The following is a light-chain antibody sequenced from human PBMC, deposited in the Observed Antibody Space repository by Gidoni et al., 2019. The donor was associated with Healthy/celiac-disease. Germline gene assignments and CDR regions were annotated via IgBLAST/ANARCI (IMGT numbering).Light chain of an antibody. V-gene: IGKV4-1*01. CDR1: QSLLYSSNNKNY. CDR2: WAS. J-gene: IGKJ4*01. CDR3: QQYYSTPLT. Sequence: DIVMTQSPDSLAVSLGERATINCQSRQSLLYSSNNKNYLAWYQQKPGQPPKLLIYWASTRESGVPDRFSGSGSGTDFTLTISRVQAEDVAVYYCQQYYSTPLTFGGGTKAEIK.